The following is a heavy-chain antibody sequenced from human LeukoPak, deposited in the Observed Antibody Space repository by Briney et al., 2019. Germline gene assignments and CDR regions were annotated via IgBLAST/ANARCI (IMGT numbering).Heavy chain of an antibody. J-gene: IGHJ4*02. V-gene: IGHV1-2*02. CDR1: GYTFTSYD. D-gene: IGHD6-19*01. CDR2: INPNSGTS. CDR3: ARDRAGGIAVAGDY. Sequence: ASVKVSCKASGYTFTSYDINWVRQATGQGPEWMGFINPNSGTSKYVQKFQDRVTMTRDTSINTVYMELSGLRSDDTAVYYCARDRAGGIAVAGDYWGQGTLVTVSS.